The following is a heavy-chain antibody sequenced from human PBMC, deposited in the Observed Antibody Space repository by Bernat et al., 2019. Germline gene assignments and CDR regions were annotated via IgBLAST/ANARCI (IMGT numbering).Heavy chain of an antibody. J-gene: IGHJ4*02. CDR2: INSDGSST. Sequence: EVQLVESGGGLVQPGGSLRLSCAASGFTFSSYWMHWVRQAPGKGLVWVSRINSDGSSTSYADSVKGRFTISRDNAKNTLYLQMNSVSAEDTAGYYCASGYVVVATGYWGQGTMVTVSS. D-gene: IGHD1-26*01. CDR3: ASGYVVVATGY. V-gene: IGHV3-74*01. CDR1: GFTFSSYW.